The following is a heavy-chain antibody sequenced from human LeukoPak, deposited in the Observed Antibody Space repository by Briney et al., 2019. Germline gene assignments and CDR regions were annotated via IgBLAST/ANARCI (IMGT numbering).Heavy chain of an antibody. CDR3: AADWPLDY. Sequence: PGGSLRLSCAASGFTFSNSWMSWVRQAPGKGLEWVSIIHIGKSTYYADSVKGRFTISRDNSKNTLYLQMSSLRAEDTAVYYCAADWPLDYWGQGTLVTVSS. D-gene: IGHD3/OR15-3a*01. J-gene: IGHJ4*02. CDR1: GFTFSNSW. CDR2: IHIGKST. V-gene: IGHV3-66*01.